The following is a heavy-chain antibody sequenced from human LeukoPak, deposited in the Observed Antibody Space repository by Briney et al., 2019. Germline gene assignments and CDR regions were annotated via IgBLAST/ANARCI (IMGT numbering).Heavy chain of an antibody. J-gene: IGHJ4*02. CDR1: GYSISSRYY. V-gene: IGHV4-38-2*02. Sequence: SETLSLTCTVSGYSISSRYYWGWIRQPPGKGLEWIGSIYHSGSTYYNPSLKSRVTISVDTSKNQFSLKLSSVTAADTAVYYCARVASSGYFDYWGQGTLVTVSS. D-gene: IGHD3-22*01. CDR3: ARVASSGYFDY. CDR2: IYHSGST.